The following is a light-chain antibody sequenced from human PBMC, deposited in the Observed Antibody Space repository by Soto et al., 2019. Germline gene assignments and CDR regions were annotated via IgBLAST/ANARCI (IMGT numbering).Light chain of an antibody. Sequence: QSVLTQPPSASGTPGQRVTISCSGSSSNIGSNYVYWYQHLPGTAPKPLIYRNNQRPSGVTDRFSGSMSGTSASLASSGLRSEDEAKSYCAAWDDSLIGVVFGGVTKVTV. CDR2: RNN. CDR3: AAWDDSLIGVV. J-gene: IGLJ3*02. CDR1: SSNIGSNY. V-gene: IGLV1-47*01.